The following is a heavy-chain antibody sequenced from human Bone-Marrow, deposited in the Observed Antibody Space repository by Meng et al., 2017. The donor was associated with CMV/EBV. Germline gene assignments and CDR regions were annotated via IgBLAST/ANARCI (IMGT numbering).Heavy chain of an antibody. CDR1: GYTFTSYD. D-gene: IGHD4-23*01. CDR2: MIPNSGNT. J-gene: IGHJ3*02. CDR3: ARGGGNPGQTDAFDI. V-gene: IGHV1-8*01. Sequence: ASVKVSCKASGYTFTSYDINWVRQATGQGLEWMGWMIPNSGNTGYAQKFQGRVTMTRNTSISTAYMELSSLRSEDTAVYYCARGGGNPGQTDAFDIWGQGTMVTVSS.